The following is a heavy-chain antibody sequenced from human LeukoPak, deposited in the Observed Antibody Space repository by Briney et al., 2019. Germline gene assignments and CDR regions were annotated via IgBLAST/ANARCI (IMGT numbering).Heavy chain of an antibody. J-gene: IGHJ4*02. Sequence: SETLSLTCAVYGGSFSGYYWSWIRQPPGKGLEWIGSIYYSGSTYYNPSLKSRVTISVDTSKNQFSLKLSSVTAADTAVYYCASQGGYFDYWGQGTLVTVSS. V-gene: IGHV4-34*01. CDR3: ASQGGYFDY. D-gene: IGHD3-16*01. CDR2: IYYSGST. CDR1: GGSFSGYY.